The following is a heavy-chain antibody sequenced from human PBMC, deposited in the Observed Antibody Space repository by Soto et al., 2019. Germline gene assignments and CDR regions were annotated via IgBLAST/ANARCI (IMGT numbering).Heavy chain of an antibody. D-gene: IGHD3-22*01. Sequence: GGSLRVSCVGSGFIFEDFAMNWVRQVPGKGLEWVSGISWNSATLAYADSVKGRFIVSRDNAKNILYLQMNSLRAEDAALYYCAKDVGSYYYDTSAYLYDYWGQGTLVTVSS. CDR1: GFIFEDFA. V-gene: IGHV3-9*01. CDR2: ISWNSATL. CDR3: AKDVGSYYYDTSAYLYDY. J-gene: IGHJ4*02.